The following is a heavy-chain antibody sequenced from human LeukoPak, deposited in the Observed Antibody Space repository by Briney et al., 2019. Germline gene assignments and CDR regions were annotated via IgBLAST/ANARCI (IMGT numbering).Heavy chain of an antibody. D-gene: IGHD2-8*01. Sequence: AASVKVSCKASGYTFTGYYMHWVRQAPGQGLEWMGWINPNSGGTNYAQKFQGRVTMTRDTSISTAYMELSRLRSDDTAVYYCARMGYCTNGVCYRRGDYWGQGTLVTVSS. V-gene: IGHV1-2*02. CDR1: GYTFTGYY. J-gene: IGHJ4*02. CDR2: INPNSGGT. CDR3: ARMGYCTNGVCYRRGDY.